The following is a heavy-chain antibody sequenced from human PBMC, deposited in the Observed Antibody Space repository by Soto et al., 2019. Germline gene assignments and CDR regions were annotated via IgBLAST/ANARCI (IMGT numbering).Heavy chain of an antibody. CDR2: ISGSGGST. CDR1: GVSFNSYA. D-gene: IGHD6-19*01. V-gene: IGHV3-23*01. CDR3: SKGPRPNSAGHSYFDY. Sequence: SPGLSCSASGVSFNSYAMTWFRQIQGKGLEWVSSISGSGGSTYNADSVKGRFTSSTDYSKITLYLQMNSLSAEDAAVYYCSKGPRPNSAGHSYFDYWGEPTLVTVSS. J-gene: IGHJ4*02.